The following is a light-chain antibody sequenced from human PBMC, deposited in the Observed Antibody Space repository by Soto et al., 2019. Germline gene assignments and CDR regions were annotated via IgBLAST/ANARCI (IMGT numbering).Light chain of an antibody. CDR1: KLGDKY. Sequence: SYELTQPPSVSVSPGQTASITCSGDKLGDKYACWYQQKPGQSPVPVIYQDSKRPSGIPERFSGSNSGNTATLTISGTQAMDEADYYCQAWDSSIVVFGGGTKVTVL. V-gene: IGLV3-1*01. CDR3: QAWDSSIVV. CDR2: QDS. J-gene: IGLJ2*01.